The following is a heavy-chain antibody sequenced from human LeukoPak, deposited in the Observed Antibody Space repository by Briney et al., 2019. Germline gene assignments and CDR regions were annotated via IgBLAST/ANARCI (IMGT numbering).Heavy chain of an antibody. J-gene: IGHJ5*02. Sequence: GGSLRLSCAASGFSFSSYSMNWVRQAPGKGLEWVSFISTSSSRIYYADSVKGRFTISRDNAKNSLYLQMDSLGDEDTAVYYCARGETSVTSYLQPWGQGTLVTVSS. V-gene: IGHV3-48*02. CDR1: GFSFSSYS. CDR3: ARGETSVTSYLQP. D-gene: IGHD4-17*01. CDR2: ISTSSSRI.